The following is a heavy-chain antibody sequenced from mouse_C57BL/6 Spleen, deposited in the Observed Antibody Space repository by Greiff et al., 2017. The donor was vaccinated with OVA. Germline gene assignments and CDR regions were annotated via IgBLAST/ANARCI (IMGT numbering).Heavy chain of an antibody. V-gene: IGHV5-17*01. Sequence: VQLKESGGGLVKPGGSLKLSCAASGFTFSDYGMHWVRQAPEKGLEWVAYISSGSSTIYYADTVKGRFTISRDNAKNTLFLQMTSLRSEDTAMYYCAREGTLNFDYWGQGTTLTVSS. CDR1: GFTFSDYG. J-gene: IGHJ2*01. CDR3: AREGTLNFDY. CDR2: ISSGSSTI.